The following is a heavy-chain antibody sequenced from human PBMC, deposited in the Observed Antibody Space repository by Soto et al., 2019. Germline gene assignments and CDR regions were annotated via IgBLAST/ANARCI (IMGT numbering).Heavy chain of an antibody. CDR2: IYYSGGT. CDR3: ARGGDATQFDY. J-gene: IGHJ4*02. Sequence: QVQLQESGPGLVKPSQTLSLTCTVSGGSISSGGYYWSWIRQHPGKGLEWIGYIYYSGGTYYNPSLKSRVTISIDTSKNQFSLKLSSVTAADTAVYYCARGGDATQFDYWGQGTLVTVSS. V-gene: IGHV4-31*03. D-gene: IGHD2-21*02. CDR1: GGSISSGGYY.